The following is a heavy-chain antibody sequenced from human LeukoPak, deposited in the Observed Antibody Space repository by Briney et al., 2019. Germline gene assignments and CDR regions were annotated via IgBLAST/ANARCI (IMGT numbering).Heavy chain of an antibody. CDR1: GGSISSGGYY. V-gene: IGHV4-31*03. CDR2: IYYSGST. J-gene: IGHJ4*02. CDR3: ARGLGHNYDFWSGYYSYFDY. Sequence: SETLSLTCTVSGGSISSGGYYWSWIRQHPGKDLEWIGYIYYSGSTYYNPSLKSRVTISVDTSKNQFSLKLSSVTAADTAVHYCARGLGHNYDFWSGYYSYFDYWGQGTLVTVSS. D-gene: IGHD3-3*01.